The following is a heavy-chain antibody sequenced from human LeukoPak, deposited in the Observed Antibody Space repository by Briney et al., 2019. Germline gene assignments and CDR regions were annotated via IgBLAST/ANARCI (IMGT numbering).Heavy chain of an antibody. V-gene: IGHV3-7*03. CDR2: INHNGNVN. Sequence: GGSLRLSCAASGFTFSSYWMSWVRQAPGKGLEWVASINHNGNVNYYVDSVKGRFTISRGNAKNSLYLQMSNLRAEDKAVYFCARGGGLDVWGQGATVTVSS. CDR1: GFTFSSYW. J-gene: IGHJ6*02. D-gene: IGHD3-16*01. CDR3: ARGGGLDV.